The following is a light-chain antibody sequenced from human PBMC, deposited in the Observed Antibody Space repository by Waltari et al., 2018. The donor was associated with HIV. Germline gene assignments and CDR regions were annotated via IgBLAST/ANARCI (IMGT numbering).Light chain of an antibody. J-gene: IGKJ3*01. CDR1: QSVPANY. CDR2: AAS. V-gene: IGKV3-20*01. CDR3: QQYGSSLFT. Sequence: EIVLTQSPGTLSLSPGERVTLSCRASQSVPANYVAWYQQKPAQAPRLLIYAASSRATGIPDRFSGGVSGTDFTLTINSLEPEDFAVYFCQQYGSSLFTFGPGTKVDLK.